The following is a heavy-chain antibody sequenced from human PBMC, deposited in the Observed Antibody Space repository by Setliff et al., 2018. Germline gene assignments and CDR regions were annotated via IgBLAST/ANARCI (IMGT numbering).Heavy chain of an antibody. CDR1: GYRFTTYW. Sequence: PGESLTISCKGSGYRFTTYWIGWVRQMPGKGLEWMGIVFSGDSDTRYSPSFQGQVTISADKSISTAYLQWSSLKASDTAIYYCARHFRNWYFDYWGQGTLVTVSS. CDR3: ARHFRNWYFDY. J-gene: IGHJ4*02. D-gene: IGHD1-1*01. CDR2: VFSGDSDT. V-gene: IGHV5-51*01.